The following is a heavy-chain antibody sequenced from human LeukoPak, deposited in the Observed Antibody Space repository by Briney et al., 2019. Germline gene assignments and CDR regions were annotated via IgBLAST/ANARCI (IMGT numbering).Heavy chain of an antibody. CDR1: GLPFSSSW. Sequence: PGGPLRLSCAASGLPFSSSWLHWARKAPGKGLVWVSRINTDGSSTSYADSVKGRFTISRDNAKNTLYLQMNSLRAEDTAVYYCARVGTVTTLGYFDLWGRGTLVTVSS. D-gene: IGHD4-11*01. J-gene: IGHJ2*01. CDR3: ARVGTVTTLGYFDL. CDR2: INTDGSST. V-gene: IGHV3-74*01.